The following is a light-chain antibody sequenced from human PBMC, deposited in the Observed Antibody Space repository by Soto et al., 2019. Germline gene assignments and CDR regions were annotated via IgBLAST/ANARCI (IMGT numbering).Light chain of an antibody. J-gene: IGKJ1*01. CDR2: AAS. CDR3: QQYGSSGT. CDR1: QSVNSNY. V-gene: IGKV3-20*01. Sequence: EIVLTQSPGILSLSPGERATLSCRPSQSVNSNYLAWYQRRPGQAPRLLIYAASSRATGIPDRFSGSGSGTDFTLTISRLEPEDFAVYYCQQYGSSGTFGQGTKVDIK.